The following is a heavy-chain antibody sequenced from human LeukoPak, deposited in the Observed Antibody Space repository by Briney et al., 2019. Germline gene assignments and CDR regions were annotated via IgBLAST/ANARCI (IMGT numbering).Heavy chain of an antibody. D-gene: IGHD4/OR15-4a*01. Sequence: SVKVSCKASGGTFSSYAISWVRQAPGQGLEWMGRIIPILGIANYAQKFQGRVTITADKSASTAYMELSSLRSEDTAVYYCCRAPGGRCWLIDYLYHLGQGTLVTVSS. CDR3: CRAPGGRCWLIDYLYH. J-gene: IGHJ4*02. V-gene: IGHV1-69*04. CDR2: IIPILGIA. CDR1: GGTFSSYA.